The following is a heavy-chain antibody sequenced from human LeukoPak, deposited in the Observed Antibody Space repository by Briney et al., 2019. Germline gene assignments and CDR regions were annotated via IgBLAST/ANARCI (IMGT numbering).Heavy chain of an antibody. CDR3: ATGSDFYYAS. Sequence: GGSLRLSCVASGFTFTRNCMHWVRQAPGKGLEWVAAIPHDGSNAYSAHSVKGRFTISRDDSKTTQYLQMNSLRIEDSAVYYCATGSDFYYASWGQGTLVTVSS. V-gene: IGHV3-30-3*01. J-gene: IGHJ5*02. D-gene: IGHD3-3*01. CDR1: GFTFTRNC. CDR2: IPHDGSNA.